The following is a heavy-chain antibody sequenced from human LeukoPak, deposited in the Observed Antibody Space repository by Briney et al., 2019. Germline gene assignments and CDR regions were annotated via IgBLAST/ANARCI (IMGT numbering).Heavy chain of an antibody. CDR1: GGSISSYY. J-gene: IGHJ4*02. CDR3: ASGGYCSSTSCPFDY. D-gene: IGHD2-2*01. CDR2: IYYSGST. V-gene: IGHV4-59*01. Sequence: PSETLSLACTVSGGSISSYYWSWIRQPPGKGLEWIGYIYYSGSTNYNPSLKSRVTISVDTSKNQFSLKLSSVTAADTAAYYCASGGYCSSTSCPFDYWGQGTLVTVSS.